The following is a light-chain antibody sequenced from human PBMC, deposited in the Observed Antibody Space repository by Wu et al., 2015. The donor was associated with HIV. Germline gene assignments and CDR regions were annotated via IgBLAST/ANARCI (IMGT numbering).Light chain of an antibody. J-gene: IGKJ3*01. CDR1: QSVSSN. V-gene: IGKV3-15*01. CDR3: QQYNNWPPIFT. CDR2: GAS. Sequence: EIVMTQSPATLSVSPGERATLSCRASQSVSSNLAWYQQKPGQAPRLLTYGASTRATGIPARFSGSGSGTEFTLTISSMQSEDFAVYYCQQYNNWPPIFTFGPGTKWISN.